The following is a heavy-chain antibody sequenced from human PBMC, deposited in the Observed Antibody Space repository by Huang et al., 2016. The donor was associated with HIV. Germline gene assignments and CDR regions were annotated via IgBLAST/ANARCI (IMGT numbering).Heavy chain of an antibody. Sequence: QLQLQESGPGLVKPSETLSLTCTVSGGPISNSSHYWGWIRQPPGKGLDGIGSIDYSGATHHNPSLKSRVTMSVDASKSQISLNLISVTAADTALYYCVGYCTGGTCFEAFDIWGQGTRVTVSS. CDR1: GGPISNSSHY. CDR3: VGYCTGGTCFEAFDI. CDR2: IDYSGAT. V-gene: IGHV4-39*01. J-gene: IGHJ3*02. D-gene: IGHD2-8*02.